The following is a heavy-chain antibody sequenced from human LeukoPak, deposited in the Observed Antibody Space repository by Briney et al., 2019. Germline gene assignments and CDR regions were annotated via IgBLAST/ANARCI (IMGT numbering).Heavy chain of an antibody. D-gene: IGHD1-26*01. CDR3: AKDPVGATPLDY. J-gene: IGHJ4*02. V-gene: IGHV4-34*01. CDR1: GGSFSGYY. CDR2: INHSGST. Sequence: SETLSLTCAVYGGSFSGYYWSWIRQPPGKGLEWIGEINHSGSTNYNPSLKSRVTISVDTSKNQFSLKLSSVTAADTAVYYCAKDPVGATPLDYWGQGTLVTVSS.